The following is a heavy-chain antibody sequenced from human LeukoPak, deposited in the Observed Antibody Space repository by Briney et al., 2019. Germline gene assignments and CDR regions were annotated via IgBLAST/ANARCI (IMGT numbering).Heavy chain of an antibody. V-gene: IGHV4-39*07. CDR1: GGSISSGGYY. CDR3: AREPRSLGAFDI. CDR2: IYHSGST. Sequence: SETLSFTCTVSGGSISSGGYYWGWIRQPPGKGLEWIGSIYHSGSTYYNPSLKSRVTISVDTSKNQFSLKLSSVTAADTAVYYCAREPRSLGAFDIWGQGTMVTVSS. J-gene: IGHJ3*02.